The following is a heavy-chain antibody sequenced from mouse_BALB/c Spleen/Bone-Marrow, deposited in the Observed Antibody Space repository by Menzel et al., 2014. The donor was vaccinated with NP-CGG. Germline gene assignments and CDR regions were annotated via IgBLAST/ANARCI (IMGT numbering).Heavy chain of an antibody. D-gene: IGHD2-13*01. V-gene: IGHV3-2*02. CDR2: INYSGFT. Sequence: EVQRVESGPGLVKPSQSLSLTCTVTGCSITSDYAWSWIRQFPGDKLEWMGYINYSGFTTYNPSLKSRISITRDTSKNQFFLQLNSVTTEDTATYYCAREGDSAFAYWGQGTLVTVSA. CDR1: GCSITSDYA. CDR3: AREGDSAFAY. J-gene: IGHJ3*01.